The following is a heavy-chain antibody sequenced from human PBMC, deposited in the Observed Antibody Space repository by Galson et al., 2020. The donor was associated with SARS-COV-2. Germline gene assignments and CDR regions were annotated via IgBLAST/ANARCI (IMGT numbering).Heavy chain of an antibody. CDR1: GGSISSYY. V-gene: IGHV4-59*01. Sequence: ASETLSLTFTVSGGSISSYYWSWIRQPPGKGLEWIGYIYYSGSTNYNPSLKSRVTISVDTSKNQFSLKLSSVTAADTAVYYCAGDYYDSSGYYYGMDVWGQGTTVTVSS. J-gene: IGHJ6*02. D-gene: IGHD3-22*01. CDR2: IYYSGST. CDR3: AGDYYDSSGYYYGMDV.